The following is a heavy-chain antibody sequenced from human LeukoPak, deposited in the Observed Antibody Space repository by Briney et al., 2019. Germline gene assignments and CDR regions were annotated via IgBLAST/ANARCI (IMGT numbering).Heavy chain of an antibody. Sequence: PGGPLRLSCAASGFPFSNYDMFWVGQRTGKGLEGVSTLGPADDTYYPGSVRGRFTISRDNVKNSLYLQMNSLIAGDTAVYYCARGRGSHFDYWGQGTLVTVSS. J-gene: IGHJ4*02. D-gene: IGHD1-26*01. CDR3: ARGRGSHFDY. V-gene: IGHV3-13*01. CDR1: GFPFSNYD. CDR2: LGPADDT.